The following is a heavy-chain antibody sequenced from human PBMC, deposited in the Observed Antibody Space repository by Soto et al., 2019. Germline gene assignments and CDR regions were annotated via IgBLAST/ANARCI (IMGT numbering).Heavy chain of an antibody. J-gene: IGHJ4*02. CDR1: GFTFITSF. CDR3: ARYFRGSGRYFFDY. CDR2: INQDGGGT. D-gene: IGHD6-19*01. V-gene: IGHV3-7*03. Sequence: PVGSLRLSCVASGFTFITSFMGWVSQAPGKGLEWVANINQDGGGTYYVDSVEGRFAISRDNAKDSLYLQMNSLRGEDTAVYYCARYFRGSGRYFFDYWGQGTLVTVSS.